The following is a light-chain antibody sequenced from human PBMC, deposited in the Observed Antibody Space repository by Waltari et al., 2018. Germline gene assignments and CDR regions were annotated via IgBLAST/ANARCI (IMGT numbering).Light chain of an antibody. CDR1: QTFSSSY. V-gene: IGKV3-20*01. CDR2: GAS. Sequence: EIVLTQSPGPLSLSPGERATLLRRASQTFSSSYLAWYQQKPGQAPRLLIYGASSRAAGCPVGFSSGGSGTDFTLTISRLEPEDVAVYYCQHYGASPPLTFGGGTKVEIK. CDR3: QHYGASPPLT. J-gene: IGKJ4*01.